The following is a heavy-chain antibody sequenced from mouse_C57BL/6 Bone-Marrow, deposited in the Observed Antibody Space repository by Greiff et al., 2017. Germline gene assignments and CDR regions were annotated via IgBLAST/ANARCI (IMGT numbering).Heavy chain of an antibody. V-gene: IGHV5-2*01. CDR3: ARLYDGYYYSDY. D-gene: IGHD2-3*01. CDR2: INSYGGST. CDR1: EYEFPSHD. J-gene: IGHJ2*01. Sequence: EVKLMESGGGLVQPGESLKLSCESNEYEFPSHDMSWVRKTPEKRLELVAAINSYGGSTYYPDTMERRFIISRDNTKKTLYLQMSSLRSEDTAVYYCARLYDGYYYSDYWGQGTTLTVSS.